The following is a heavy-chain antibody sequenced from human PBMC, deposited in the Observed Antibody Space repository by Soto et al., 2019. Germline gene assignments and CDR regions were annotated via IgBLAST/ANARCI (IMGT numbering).Heavy chain of an antibody. Sequence: QVQLVESGGGVVQPGRSLRLSCAASGFTFSSYGMHWVRQAPGKGLEWVAVISYDGSNKYYADSVKGRFTISRDNSKNTLDLQMNSLRAEDTAVYYCAKDREGYFDYWGQGTLVTVSS. CDR3: AKDREGYFDY. CDR1: GFTFSSYG. D-gene: IGHD1-26*01. V-gene: IGHV3-30*18. CDR2: ISYDGSNK. J-gene: IGHJ4*02.